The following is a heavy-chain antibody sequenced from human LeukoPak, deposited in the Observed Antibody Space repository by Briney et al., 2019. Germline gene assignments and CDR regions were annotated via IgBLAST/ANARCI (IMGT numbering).Heavy chain of an antibody. CDR1: GYTFTSYD. CDR3: AREERFWSGYIHYYYYMDV. CDR2: MNPNSGNT. Sequence: ASVKVSCKASGYTFTSYDINWVRQATGQGLEWMGWMNPNSGNTGYAQKFQGRVTMTRNTSISTAYMELSSLRSEDTAVYYCAREERFWSGYIHYYYYMDVWGKGTTVTVSS. J-gene: IGHJ6*03. D-gene: IGHD3-3*01. V-gene: IGHV1-8*01.